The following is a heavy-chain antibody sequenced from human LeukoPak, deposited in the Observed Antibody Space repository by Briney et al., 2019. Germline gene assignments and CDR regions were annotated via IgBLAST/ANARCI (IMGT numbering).Heavy chain of an antibody. V-gene: IGHV3-33*01. J-gene: IGHJ4*02. CDR1: GFTFSSYG. CDR3: ARDRYNWNGDFDY. CDR2: IWYDGSNK. Sequence: PGRSLRLSCAASGFTFSSYGMHWVRQAPGKGLEWVAVIWYDGSNKYYADSVKGRFTISRDNSKNTLYLQMNSLRAEDTAVYYCARDRYNWNGDFDYWGQGTLVTVFS. D-gene: IGHD1-20*01.